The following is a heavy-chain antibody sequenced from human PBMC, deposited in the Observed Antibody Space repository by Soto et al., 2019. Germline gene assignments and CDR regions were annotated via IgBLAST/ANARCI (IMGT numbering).Heavy chain of an antibody. V-gene: IGHV1-69*02. J-gene: IGHJ5*02. CDR3: AMECGDQSRSSAP. CDR2: IIPIDGLA. CDR1: GDTFSSYT. Sequence: QVQLVQSGAEVKKPGSSVKVSCKASGDTFSSYTISWVRQAPGQGLEWMGRIIPIDGLANYAQKFQGRVTNTADKSTSTPYMELTSLSTEDTAIYYFAMECGDQSRSSAPWGQEPLVTASS. D-gene: IGHD1-1*01.